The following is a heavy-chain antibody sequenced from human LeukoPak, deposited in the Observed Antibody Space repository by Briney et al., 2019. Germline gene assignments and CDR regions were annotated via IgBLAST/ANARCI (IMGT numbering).Heavy chain of an antibody. D-gene: IGHD3-3*01. CDR2: ISYDGNNK. CDR1: GFTSSA. J-gene: IGHJ4*02. V-gene: IGHV3-30-3*01. CDR3: AKGSVDYDFWSGLDY. Sequence: GGSLRLSCAASGFTSSAMHWVRQAPGKGLEWVAVISYDGNNKYYADSVKGRFTVSRDNSNNTLYLQMNSLRAEDTAVYYCAKGSVDYDFWSGLDYWGQGTLVTVSS.